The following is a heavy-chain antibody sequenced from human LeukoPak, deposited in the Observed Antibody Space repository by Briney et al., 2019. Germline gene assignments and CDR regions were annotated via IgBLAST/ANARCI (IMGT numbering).Heavy chain of an antibody. CDR2: ISSDSRQT. V-gene: IGHV3-11*04. D-gene: IGHD5-12*01. CDR1: GFMFSDYY. Sequence: GGSLRLSCVASGFMFSDYYMTWIRQAPGKGLEWVSYISSDSRQTSYVDSVKGRFTISRDNAANSLFLQMNSLRDEDTAVYFCARGHKGSRGNTFDFWGQGIKVSVSS. J-gene: IGHJ4*02. CDR3: ARGHKGSRGNTFDF.